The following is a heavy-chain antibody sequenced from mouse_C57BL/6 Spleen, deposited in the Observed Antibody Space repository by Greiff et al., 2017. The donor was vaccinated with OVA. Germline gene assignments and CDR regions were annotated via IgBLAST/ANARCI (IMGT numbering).Heavy chain of an antibody. Sequence: VQLQQSGAELVRPGASVTLSCKASGYTFTDYEMHWVKQTPVHGLEWIGAIDPETGGTAYNQKFKGKAILTADKSSSTAYMELRSLTSEDSAVYYCTRTDGYYRYFDVWGTGTTVTVSS. CDR2: IDPETGGT. V-gene: IGHV1-15*01. CDR3: TRTDGYYRYFDV. J-gene: IGHJ1*03. D-gene: IGHD2-3*01. CDR1: GYTFTDYE.